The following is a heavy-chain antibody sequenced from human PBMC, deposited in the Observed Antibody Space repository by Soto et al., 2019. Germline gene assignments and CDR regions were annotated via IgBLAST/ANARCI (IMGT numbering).Heavy chain of an antibody. CDR2: IYHSGTT. D-gene: IGHD3-10*01. CDR3: ARDKDHGSGLSGGMDV. V-gene: IGHV4-31*03. Sequence: QVQLQESGPGLVKPSETLSLSCNVSGGSISSDDFFWSWVRQHPARGLEWIGYIYHSGTTYYNPSLQSRIILSVDTSKNQFSLKLRSVTAADTAVYFCARDKDHGSGLSGGMDVWGQGTAVTVS. J-gene: IGHJ6*02. CDR1: GGSISSDDFF.